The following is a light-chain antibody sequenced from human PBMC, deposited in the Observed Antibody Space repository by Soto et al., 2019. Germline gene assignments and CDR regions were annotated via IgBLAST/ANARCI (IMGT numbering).Light chain of an antibody. J-gene: IGKJ5*01. CDR2: AAS. CDR3: QQYGSSAIT. Sequence: EIVLKQSPGTLSLSQGQRATLSCRASQSVSRDYVAWYQHKPGQAPRLLIYAASSRPSGIPDRFGGSGSGTDFTLSISRLEPEDFAVYYCQQYGSSAITFGQGTRLEIK. V-gene: IGKV3-20*01. CDR1: QSVSRDY.